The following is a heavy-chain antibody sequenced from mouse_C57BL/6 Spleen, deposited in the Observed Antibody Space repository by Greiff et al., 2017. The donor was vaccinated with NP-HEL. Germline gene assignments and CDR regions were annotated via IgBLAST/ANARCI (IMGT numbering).Heavy chain of an antibody. Sequence: EVQLQQSGPGLVKPSQSLSLTCSVTGYSITSGYYWNWIRQFPGNKLEWMGYISYDGSNNYNPSLKNRFSITRDTSRNQFFLKLNAMTTEDTATYYCARDPSHYYGRGVDYWGKGTTLTVSS. CDR2: ISYDGSN. D-gene: IGHD1-1*01. CDR1: GYSITSGYY. V-gene: IGHV3-6*01. J-gene: IGHJ2*01. CDR3: ARDPSHYYGRGVDY.